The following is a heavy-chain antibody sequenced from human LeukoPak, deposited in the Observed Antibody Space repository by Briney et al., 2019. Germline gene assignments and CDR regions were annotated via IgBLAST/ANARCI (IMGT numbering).Heavy chain of an antibody. D-gene: IGHD2-15*01. V-gene: IGHV3-23*01. CDR1: GFTFSSYT. CDR3: AKDHRIGIYYFDY. CDR2: ISGSGGST. Sequence: PGGSLRLSCAASGFTFSSYTMSWVRQAPGKGLEWVAAISGSGGSTYYADSVKGRFTISRDNSKNTLYLQMNSLRAEDTAVYYCAKDHRIGIYYFDYWGQGTLVTVSS. J-gene: IGHJ4*02.